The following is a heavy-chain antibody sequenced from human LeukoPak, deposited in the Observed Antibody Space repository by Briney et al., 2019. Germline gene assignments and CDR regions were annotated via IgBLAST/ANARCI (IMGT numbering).Heavy chain of an antibody. CDR3: ARDSVQNNWFDP. Sequence: GGSLRLSCAASGFTFSDYYMSWIRQAPGKGLEWVSYISSSGSTIYYADSMKGRFTISRDNVKNSLYLQMNSLRAEDTAVYYCARDSVQNNWFDPWGQGTLVTVSS. CDR1: GFTFSDYY. V-gene: IGHV3-11*01. J-gene: IGHJ5*02. D-gene: IGHD1-1*01. CDR2: ISSSGSTI.